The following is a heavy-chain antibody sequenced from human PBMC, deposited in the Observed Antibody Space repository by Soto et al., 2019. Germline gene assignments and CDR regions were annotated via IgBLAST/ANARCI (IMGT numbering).Heavy chain of an antibody. Sequence: QVQLQQWGAGLLKPSETLSLTCAVYGGSFSGYYWSWIRQPPGKGLEWIGEINHSGSTNYNPSLKSRVTISVDTSKNQFSLKLSSVTAADTAVYYCASRRGVATRHYFDYWGQGTLVTVSS. V-gene: IGHV4-34*01. CDR3: ASRRGVATRHYFDY. CDR2: INHSGST. D-gene: IGHD5-12*01. CDR1: GGSFSGYY. J-gene: IGHJ4*02.